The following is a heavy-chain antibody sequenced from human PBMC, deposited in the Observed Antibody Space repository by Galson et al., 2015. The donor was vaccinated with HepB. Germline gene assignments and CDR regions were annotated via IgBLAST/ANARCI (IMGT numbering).Heavy chain of an antibody. CDR2: ISDSGGNT. CDR3: AKQGPSAYSSSPS. Sequence: ALRLSCAASGFTFNNYAMSWVRQAPGKGLEWVSAISDSGGNTYYADSVEGRFTISRDNSKKTLYLQMNTLRAEDTAVYYCAKQGPSAYSSSPSWGQGTLVTVSS. D-gene: IGHD6-13*01. CDR1: GFTFNNYA. V-gene: IGHV3-23*01. J-gene: IGHJ5*02.